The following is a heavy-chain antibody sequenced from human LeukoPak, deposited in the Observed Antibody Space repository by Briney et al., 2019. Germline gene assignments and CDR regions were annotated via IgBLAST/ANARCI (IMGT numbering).Heavy chain of an antibody. CDR1: GYTLTELS. CDR2: FDPEDGET. J-gene: IGHJ5*02. V-gene: IGHV1-24*01. Sequence: ASVKVSCKVSGYTLTELSMHWVRQAPGKGLGWMGGFDPEDGETIYAQKFQGRVTMTEDTSTDTAYMELSSLRSEDTAVYYCATAFIVGRGYNWFDPWGQGTLVTVSS. D-gene: IGHD1-26*01. CDR3: ATAFIVGRGYNWFDP.